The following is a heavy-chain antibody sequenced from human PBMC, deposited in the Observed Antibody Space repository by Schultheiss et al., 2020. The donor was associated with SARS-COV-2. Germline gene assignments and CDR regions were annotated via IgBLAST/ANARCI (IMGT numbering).Heavy chain of an antibody. CDR3: ARGKHGDY. CDR2: IKQDGSVQ. Sequence: GGSLRLSCAASGFNLRNYWMDWVRQDPGKGLQWVANIKQDGSVQHYVDSVKGRFTISRDNAKNTLYLQMNSLRAEDTAVYYCARGKHGDYWGQGTLVTVSS. D-gene: IGHD6-25*01. V-gene: IGHV3-7*01. J-gene: IGHJ4*02. CDR1: GFNLRNYW.